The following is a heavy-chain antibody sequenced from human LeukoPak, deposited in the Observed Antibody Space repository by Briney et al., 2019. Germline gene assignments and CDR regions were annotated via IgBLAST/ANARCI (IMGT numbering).Heavy chain of an antibody. J-gene: IGHJ5*02. V-gene: IGHV4-59*08. CDR3: ARHEKPQGTFDP. CDR2: IYYSGST. CDR1: GGSFSGYY. Sequence: KTSETLSLTCAVYGGSFSGYYWSWIRQPPGKGLEWIGYIYYSGSTNYNPSLKSRVTISVDTSKNQFSLELSSVTAADTAVYYCARHEKPQGTFDPWGQGTLVTVSS.